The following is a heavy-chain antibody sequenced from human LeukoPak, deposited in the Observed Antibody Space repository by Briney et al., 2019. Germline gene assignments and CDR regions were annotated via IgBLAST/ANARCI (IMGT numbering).Heavy chain of an antibody. D-gene: IGHD5-12*01. V-gene: IGHV1-69*02. Sequence: ASVKVSCKGSGYTFTDYYMHWVRQAPGQGLEWMGRILPLVGRLHYAQKFQGRFTLTADKSTTTVYMELSSLRSEDTAVYYCVRSGYDYDWFDPWGQGTLVTVSS. CDR3: VRSGYDYDWFDP. J-gene: IGHJ5*02. CDR2: ILPLVGRL. CDR1: GYTFTDYY.